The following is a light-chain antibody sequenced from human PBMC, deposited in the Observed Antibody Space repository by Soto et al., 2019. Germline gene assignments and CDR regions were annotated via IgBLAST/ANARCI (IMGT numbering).Light chain of an antibody. J-gene: IGLJ2*01. CDR3: SSFTSASTPVV. CDR1: GSDVGGYNY. Sequence: QSALTQPASVSGSPGQSITISCTGTGSDVGGYNYVSWYQQHPGKAPKVMIYDVSNRPSGVSNRFSGSKSGNTASLTISGLQADDEADYYCSSFTSASTPVVFGGGTKLTVL. V-gene: IGLV2-14*01. CDR2: DVS.